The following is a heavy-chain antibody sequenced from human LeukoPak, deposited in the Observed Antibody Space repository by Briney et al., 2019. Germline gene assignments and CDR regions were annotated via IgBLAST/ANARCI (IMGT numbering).Heavy chain of an antibody. Sequence: SVKVSCKGSGGTFSSYAISWVRQAPGQGLEWMGGIIPIFGTANYAQKFQGRVTITADESTSTAYMELSSLRSEDTAVYYCARAITSYDFWSAFDYWGQGTLVTVSS. V-gene: IGHV1-69*01. J-gene: IGHJ4*02. CDR1: GGTFSSYA. D-gene: IGHD3-3*01. CDR3: ARAITSYDFWSAFDY. CDR2: IIPIFGTA.